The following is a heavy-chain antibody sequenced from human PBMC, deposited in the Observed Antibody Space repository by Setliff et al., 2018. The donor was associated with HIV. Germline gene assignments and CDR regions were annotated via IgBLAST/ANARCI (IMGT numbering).Heavy chain of an antibody. CDR1: GFTFGDYA. CDR2: IRSKAYGGTT. D-gene: IGHD2-21*02. CDR3: TRLPHIVVVTAIPYFDY. Sequence: GESLRLSCTASGFTFGDYAMSWVRQAPGKGLEWVGFIRSKAYGGTTEYAASVKGRFTISRDDSKSIAYLQMNSLKTEDTAVYYCTRLPHIVVVTAIPYFDYWGQGTLVTVSS. V-gene: IGHV3-49*04. J-gene: IGHJ4*02.